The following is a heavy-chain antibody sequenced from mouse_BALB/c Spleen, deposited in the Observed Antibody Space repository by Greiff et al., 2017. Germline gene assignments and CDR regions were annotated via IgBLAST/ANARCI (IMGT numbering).Heavy chain of an antibody. D-gene: IGHD2-4*01. J-gene: IGHJ3*01. CDR2: IWAGGST. CDR3: APLYYDYDGVFAY. Sequence: VQLQQSGPGLVAPSQSLSITCTVSGFSLTSYGVHWVRQPPGKGLEWLGVIWAGGSTNYNSALMSRLSISKDNSKSQVFLKMNSLQTDDTAMYYCAPLYYDYDGVFAYWGQGTLVTVSA. V-gene: IGHV2-9*02. CDR1: GFSLTSYG.